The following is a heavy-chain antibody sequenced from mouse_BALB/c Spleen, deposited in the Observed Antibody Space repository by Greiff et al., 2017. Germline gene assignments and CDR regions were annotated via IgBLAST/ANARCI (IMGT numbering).Heavy chain of an antibody. J-gene: IGHJ4*01. Sequence: EVNVVESGGGLVQPGGSRKLSCAASGFTFSSFGMHWVRQAPEKGLEWVAYISSGSSTIYYADTVKGRFTISRDNPKNTLFLQMTSLRSEDTAMYYCARSKGAMDYWGQGTSVTVSS. CDR1: GFTFSSFG. V-gene: IGHV5-17*02. CDR2: ISSGSSTI. CDR3: ARSKGAMDY.